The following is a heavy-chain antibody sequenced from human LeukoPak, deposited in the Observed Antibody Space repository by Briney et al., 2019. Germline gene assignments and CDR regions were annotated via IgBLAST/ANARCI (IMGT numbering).Heavy chain of an antibody. D-gene: IGHD1-7*01. CDR1: GLSFSGTW. CDR2: INQDGSVK. V-gene: IGHV3-7*01. J-gene: IGHJ5*02. Sequence: GGSLRLSCATSGLSFSGTWMTWVRQAPGKGLEWVANINQDGSVKYYVDSVKGRFTISRDNAENSLYLQMNSLRAEDTALYFCARAGTYETTWYHWGQGTLVTVSS. CDR3: ARAGTYETTWYH.